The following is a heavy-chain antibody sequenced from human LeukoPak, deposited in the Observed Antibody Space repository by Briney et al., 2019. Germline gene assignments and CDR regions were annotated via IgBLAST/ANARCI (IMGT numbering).Heavy chain of an antibody. CDR2: VGNSNIYK. Sequence: GGSLRLSCAASGFTFSTYSMTWVRQAPGKGLEWVSSVGNSNIYKYYADSVKGRFTISRDNAKNSLYLQMNSLRGEDTAVYYCATIEQSSSSFWGQGTLVTVSS. J-gene: IGHJ4*02. CDR1: GFTFSTYS. V-gene: IGHV3-21*01. D-gene: IGHD6-6*01. CDR3: ATIEQSSSSF.